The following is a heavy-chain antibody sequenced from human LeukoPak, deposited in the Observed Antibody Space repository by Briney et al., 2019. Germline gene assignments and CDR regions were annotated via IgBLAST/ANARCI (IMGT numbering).Heavy chain of an antibody. J-gene: IGHJ4*02. D-gene: IGHD3-10*01. CDR3: AKTKRAPRPLLGFGGWGY. CDR1: AFTFSTYW. V-gene: IGHV3-7*01. CDR2: IEQDGSEK. Sequence: GGSLRLSCAASAFTFSTYWMSWVRQAPGKGLEWVANIEQDGSEKYYVDSVKGRFTISRVNPTNSLYLEMSSLRAEDTAVYYCAKTKRAPRPLLGFGGWGYWGQGTLVTVSS.